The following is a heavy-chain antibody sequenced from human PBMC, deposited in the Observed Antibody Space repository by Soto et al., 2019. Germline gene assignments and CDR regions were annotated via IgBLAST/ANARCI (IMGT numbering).Heavy chain of an antibody. V-gene: IGHV1-18*04. Sequence: QGQLVQSGAEVKWPGASVKVSCKASGYPFNKYSISWVRQAPGQGLEWMGWISASNGNRNYAQKFQGRVTLGTDTSTSTAYMELRNPRSDDTAGYYCTRGHGDFAGDFDYWGQGTLVTVSS. D-gene: IGHD4-17*01. CDR2: ISASNGNR. J-gene: IGHJ4*02. CDR3: TRGHGDFAGDFDY. CDR1: GYPFNKYS.